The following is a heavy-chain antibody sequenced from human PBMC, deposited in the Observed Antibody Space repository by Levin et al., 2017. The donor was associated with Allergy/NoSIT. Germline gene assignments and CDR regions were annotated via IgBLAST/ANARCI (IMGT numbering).Heavy chain of an antibody. J-gene: IGHJ3*02. D-gene: IGHD5-18*01. CDR2: IYPGDSDT. CDR1: GYSFTSYC. CDR3: ASPGIQLWGRIGGDAFDI. Sequence: GGSLRLSCKGSGYSFTSYCIGWVRQMPGKGLEWMGIIYPGDSDTRYSPSFQGQVTISADKSISTAYLQWSSLKASDTAMYYCASPGIQLWGRIGGDAFDIWGQGTMVTVSS. V-gene: IGHV5-51*01.